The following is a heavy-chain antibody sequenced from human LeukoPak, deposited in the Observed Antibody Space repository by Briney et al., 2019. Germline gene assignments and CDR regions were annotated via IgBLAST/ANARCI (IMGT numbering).Heavy chain of an antibody. D-gene: IGHD3-10*01. J-gene: IGHJ4*02. CDR3: ARVSYGSGSYY. V-gene: IGHV4-59*01. CDR2: IYYSGST. Sequence: SETLSLTCTASGGSISSYYWSWIRQPPGKGLEWIGYIYYSGSTNYNPSLKSRVTISVDTSKNQFSLKLSSVTAADTAVYYCARVSYGSGSYYWGQGTLVTVSS. CDR1: GGSISSYY.